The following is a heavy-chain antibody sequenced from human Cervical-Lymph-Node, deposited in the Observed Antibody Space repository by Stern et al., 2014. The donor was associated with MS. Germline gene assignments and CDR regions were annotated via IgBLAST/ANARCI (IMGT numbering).Heavy chain of an antibody. Sequence: QVQLVESGAEVKKPGSALQVSCKVSGGTFSSFAFSWVRQAPGQGLEWMGGIIPLFHTAKYTQKFQDRLTITADKSATTVYMELSSLRPEDTAVYFCARDPPLLKKGETNGFWGQGTLVTVSS. CDR1: GGTFSSFA. V-gene: IGHV1-69*06. CDR2: IIPLFHTA. J-gene: IGHJ4*02. D-gene: IGHD5-24*01. CDR3: ARDPPLLKKGETNGF.